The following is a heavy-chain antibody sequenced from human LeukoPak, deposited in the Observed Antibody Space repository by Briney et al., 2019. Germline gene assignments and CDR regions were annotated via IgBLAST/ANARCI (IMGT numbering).Heavy chain of an antibody. V-gene: IGHV3-11*05. Sequence: GGSLTLSCSASGFTLSNYYMSWIPQAPQQEPECVSYINISSTYTIYADSVKCRFTISRAHTKNSLYLQMNSLRAEDAAVYYCVGASMRMTTAGLVDYWGQGTLVTVSS. CDR2: INISSTYT. CDR3: VGASMRMTTAGLVDY. J-gene: IGHJ4*02. D-gene: IGHD6-19*01. CDR1: GFTLSNYY.